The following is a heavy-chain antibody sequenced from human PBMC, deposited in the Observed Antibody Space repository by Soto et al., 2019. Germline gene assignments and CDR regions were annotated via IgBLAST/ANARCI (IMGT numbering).Heavy chain of an antibody. CDR3: SRQWLVLGNYFDY. J-gene: IGHJ4*02. CDR2: ISYDGSNK. Sequence: QVQLVESGGGMVQPGRSLRLSCAASGFTFSSYGMHWVRQAPGKGLEWVAVISYDGSNKYYADSVKGRFTISRDNSKNTLYLQMNSLRAEDTAVYYCSRQWLVLGNYFDYWGQGTLVTVSS. CDR1: GFTFSSYG. V-gene: IGHV3-30*03. D-gene: IGHD6-19*01.